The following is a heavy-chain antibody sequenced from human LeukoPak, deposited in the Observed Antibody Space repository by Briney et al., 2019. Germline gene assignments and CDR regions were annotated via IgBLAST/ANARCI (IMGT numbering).Heavy chain of an antibody. Sequence: GGTLRPSCAASGFTFSNYGMSWVRQAPGKGLEWVSAISGSGGSTYYADSVKGRFTISRDNSKNTLYLQMNSLRAEDTAVYYCAKDSWDIVVVPDVMVDYWGQGTLVTVSS. CDR3: AKDSWDIVVVPDVMVDY. CDR1: GFTFSNYG. CDR2: ISGSGGST. D-gene: IGHD2-2*01. V-gene: IGHV3-23*01. J-gene: IGHJ4*02.